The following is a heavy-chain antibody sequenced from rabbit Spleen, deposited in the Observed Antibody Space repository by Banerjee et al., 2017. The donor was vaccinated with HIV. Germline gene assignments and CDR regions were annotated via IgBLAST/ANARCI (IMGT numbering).Heavy chain of an antibody. Sequence: LEESGGGLVKPGGTLTPTCTVSGFSFSSNWICWVRQAPGKGLEWIACIDTNDGDTDYANWPKGRFTISKTSSTTVTLQMTSLTAADTATYFCARNYVNAFDPWGPGTLVTVS. J-gene: IGHJ2*01. CDR2: IDTNDGDT. D-gene: IGHD1-1*01. CDR1: GFSFSSNW. CDR3: ARNYVNAFDP. V-gene: IGHV1S45*01.